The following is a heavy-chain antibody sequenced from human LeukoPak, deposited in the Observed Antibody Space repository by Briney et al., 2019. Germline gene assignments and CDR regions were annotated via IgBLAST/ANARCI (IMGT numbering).Heavy chain of an antibody. V-gene: IGHV3-21*01. CDR3: ARDPLSEVVPAARGPY. Sequence: GGSLRLSCAASGFTFSSYNMNWVRQAPGKGLEWVSSISSSSSYIYYADSVRGRFTISRDNAKNSLYLQINSLRAEDTAVYYCARDPLSEVVPAARGPYWGQGTLVTVSS. CDR1: GFTFSSYN. J-gene: IGHJ4*02. CDR2: ISSSSSYI. D-gene: IGHD2-2*01.